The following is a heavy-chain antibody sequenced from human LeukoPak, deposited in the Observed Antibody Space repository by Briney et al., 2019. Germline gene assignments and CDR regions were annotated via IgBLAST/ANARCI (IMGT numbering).Heavy chain of an antibody. Sequence: PSETLSLTCTVSGGSISSSSYYRGWIRQPPGKGLEWIGSIYYSGSTYYNPSPKSRVTISVDTSKNQFSLKLSSVTAADTAVYYCARQDGGYYYDSSGYYYVGDAFDIWGQGTMVTVSS. CDR2: IYYSGST. V-gene: IGHV4-39*01. CDR1: GGSISSSSYY. D-gene: IGHD3-22*01. J-gene: IGHJ3*02. CDR3: ARQDGGYYYDSSGYYYVGDAFDI.